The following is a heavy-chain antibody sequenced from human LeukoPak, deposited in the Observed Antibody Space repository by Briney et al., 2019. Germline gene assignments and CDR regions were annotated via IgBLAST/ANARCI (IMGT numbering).Heavy chain of an antibody. CDR1: GFTFSRYW. CDR3: ARDQSPYY. J-gene: IGHJ4*02. Sequence: PGGSLRLSCAASGFTFSRYWMTLVRQAPGKGLEWVANIKQDGSEKYYVDSVKGRFTISRDNAKNSLYLQMNSLRAEDTAVYFCARDQSPYYWGQGTLVTVSS. CDR2: IKQDGSEK. V-gene: IGHV3-7*01.